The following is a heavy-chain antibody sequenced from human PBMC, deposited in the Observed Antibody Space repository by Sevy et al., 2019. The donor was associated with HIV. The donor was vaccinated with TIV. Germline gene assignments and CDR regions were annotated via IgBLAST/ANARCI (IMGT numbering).Heavy chain of an antibody. J-gene: IGHJ4*02. CDR1: GFTFSNYA. D-gene: IGHD3-16*01. CDR3: ARDLPHLLPWELSRGSDF. CDR2: ISHDEIHK. Sequence: GGSLRLSCTAYGFTFSNYAVHWVRQAPGKGLEGVAIISHDEIHKDFADSVRGRFSISRDTSKNTIYLQMNSLRPEDTAVYYCARDLPHLLPWELSRGSDFWCQGTLVTVSS. V-gene: IGHV3-30*04.